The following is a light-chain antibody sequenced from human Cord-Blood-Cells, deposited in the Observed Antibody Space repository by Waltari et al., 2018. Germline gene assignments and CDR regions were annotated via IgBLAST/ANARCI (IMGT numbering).Light chain of an antibody. CDR1: QGISSA. J-gene: IGKJ5*01. V-gene: IGKV1-13*02. CDR2: DAS. CDR3: QQFNSYPIT. Sequence: AIQLIQSPSSLSASVGDRVTITCRASQGISSALAWYQQKPGKAPKLLIYDASSLESGVPSRFSGSGSGTDFTLTISSLQPEDFATYYCQQFNSYPITFGQGXXLEI.